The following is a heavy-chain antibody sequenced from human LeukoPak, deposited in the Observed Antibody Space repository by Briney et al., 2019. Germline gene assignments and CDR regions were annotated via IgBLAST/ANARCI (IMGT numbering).Heavy chain of an antibody. V-gene: IGHV3-23*01. Sequence: GGSLRLSCVASGFTFNIYGMSWVRQAPGKGLEWVSSVGGGDGIHYADSVKGRFTGYRDDAKNTVYLQMNSLRVEDTAIYFCAKDATPRNRLWDHFDSWGQGTLVSVSS. CDR1: GFTFNIYG. CDR2: VGGGDGI. D-gene: IGHD2-21*01. J-gene: IGHJ4*02. CDR3: AKDATPRNRLWDHFDS.